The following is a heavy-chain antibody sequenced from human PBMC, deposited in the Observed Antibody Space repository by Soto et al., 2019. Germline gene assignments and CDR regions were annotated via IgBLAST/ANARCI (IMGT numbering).Heavy chain of an antibody. CDR1: GYSFTSHW. J-gene: IGHJ4*02. D-gene: IGHD5-18*01. Sequence: GESLKISCXGSGYSFTSHWITWVRHVPGKGLEYVGKIDPSDSATDYSPSFQGLVTISVDKSLTTAYLQWSSLRASDTAIYFCARCGYTYGLSHDYWGQGTLVTVSS. CDR3: ARCGYTYGLSHDY. V-gene: IGHV5-10-1*01. CDR2: IDPSDSAT.